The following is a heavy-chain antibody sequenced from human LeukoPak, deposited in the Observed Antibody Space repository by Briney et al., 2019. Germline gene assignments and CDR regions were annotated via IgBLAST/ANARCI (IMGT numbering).Heavy chain of an antibody. V-gene: IGHV4-59*12. D-gene: IGHD3-16*02. CDR1: GGSISSYY. J-gene: IGHJ4*02. CDR2: IYYSGST. CDR3: ARLGGRNDYVWGSYRYEDY. Sequence: PSETLSLTCTVSGGSISSYYWSWIRQPPGKGLEWIGYIYYSGSTNYNPSLKSRVTISVDTSKNQFSLELSSVTAADTAVYYCARLGGRNDYVWGSYRYEDYWGQGTLVTVSS.